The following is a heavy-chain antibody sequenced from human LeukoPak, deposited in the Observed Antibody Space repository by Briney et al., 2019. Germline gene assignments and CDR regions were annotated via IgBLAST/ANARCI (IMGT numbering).Heavy chain of an antibody. D-gene: IGHD2-2*01. J-gene: IGHJ4*02. V-gene: IGHV1-69*13. Sequence: SVKVSCKASGGTFSSYAISWVRQAPGQGLEWMGGIIPIFGTANYAQKFQGRVTITADESTSTAYMELSSLRSEDTAVYYCAASCTSCYPPSFDYWGQGTLVTVSS. CDR3: AASCTSCYPPSFDY. CDR2: IIPIFGTA. CDR1: GGTFSSYA.